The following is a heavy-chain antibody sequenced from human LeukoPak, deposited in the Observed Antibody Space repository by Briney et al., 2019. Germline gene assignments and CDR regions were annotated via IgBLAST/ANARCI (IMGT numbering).Heavy chain of an antibody. Sequence: PGRGVRHSCLATGFTFSDSGMHWVGQAPGKGRAGVAVIWYDGSNKYYADSVKGGFTHSRDNSKNTLYLQMNSLRAEDTAVYYCARDSGVGGVIINRKPLDYWGQGTLVTVSS. CDR3: ARDSGVGGVIINRKPLDY. J-gene: IGHJ4*02. V-gene: IGHV3-33*01. CDR1: GFTFSDSG. D-gene: IGHD3-10*01. CDR2: IWYDGSNK.